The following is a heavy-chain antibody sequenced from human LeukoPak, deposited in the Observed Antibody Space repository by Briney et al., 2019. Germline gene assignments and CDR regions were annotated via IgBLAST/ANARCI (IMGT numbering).Heavy chain of an antibody. CDR3: ARGESSTSCHDY. CDR1: GFTFSSYA. CDR2: ISYDGSNK. D-gene: IGHD2-2*01. V-gene: IGHV3-30-3*01. Sequence: GGSLRLSCAASGFTFSSYAMHWVRQAPGKGLEWVAVISYDGSNKYYADSVKGRFTISRDNSKNTLYLQMNSLRAEDTAVYYCARGESSTSCHDYWGQGTLVTVSS. J-gene: IGHJ4*02.